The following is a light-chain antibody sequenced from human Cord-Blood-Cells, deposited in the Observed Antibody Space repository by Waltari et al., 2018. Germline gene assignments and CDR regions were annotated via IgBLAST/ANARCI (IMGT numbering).Light chain of an antibody. V-gene: IGKV3-11*01. CDR3: QQRSNWLT. J-gene: IGKJ4*01. Sequence: EIVLTQSPATLSLSPGARATLSCRASQSVSSYLAWYQQKPGQAPRLLIYDASNRATGIPARFSVSGSGTDFTLTISSLEPEDFAVYYCQQRSNWLTFGGGTKVEIK. CDR2: DAS. CDR1: QSVSSY.